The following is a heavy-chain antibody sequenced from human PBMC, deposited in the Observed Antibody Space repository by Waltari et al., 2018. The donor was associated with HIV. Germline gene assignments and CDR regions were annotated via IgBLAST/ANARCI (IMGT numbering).Heavy chain of an antibody. J-gene: IGHJ4*02. CDR3: ARGGYSYRQDY. CDR1: GGSFSGYY. D-gene: IGHD5-18*01. V-gene: IGHV4-34*01. CDR2: INHSGST. Sequence: QVQLQQWGAGLLKPSETLSLTCAVYGGSFSGYYWSWIRQPPGKGLEWIGEINHSGSTNYNPSLKSRVTISVDTSKNQFSLKLSSVTAADTAVYYCARGGYSYRQDYWGQGTLVTVSS.